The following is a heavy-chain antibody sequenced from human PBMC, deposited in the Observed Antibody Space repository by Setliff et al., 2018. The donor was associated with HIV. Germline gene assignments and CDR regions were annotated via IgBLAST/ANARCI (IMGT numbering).Heavy chain of an antibody. CDR1: GYTISAHG. CDR2: ISGDTGDI. V-gene: IGHV1-18*01. Sequence: GASVKVSCKASGYTISAHGVSWVRHVPGHGLEWMGWISGDTGDIKYSQRFEGRLTMTTETSTNTAYMELRSLRSDDTAVYYCAIDGLSYNILPGSIAHFHSGMDVWGQGTTVTVS. CDR3: AIDGLSYNILPGSIAHFHSGMDV. D-gene: IGHD3-9*01. J-gene: IGHJ6*02.